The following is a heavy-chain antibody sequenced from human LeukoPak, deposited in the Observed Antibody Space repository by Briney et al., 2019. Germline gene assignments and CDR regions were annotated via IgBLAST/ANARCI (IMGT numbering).Heavy chain of an antibody. CDR2: IYHSGST. J-gene: IGHJ3*02. Sequence: SETLSLTCAVSGYSISSGYYWGWIRQPPGKGLEWIGSIYHSGSTYYNPSLKSRVTISVDTSKNQFSLKLSSVTAADTAVYYCARHAYYYDSSGYPDAFEIWGQGTMVTVSS. V-gene: IGHV4-38-2*01. CDR1: GYSISSGYY. D-gene: IGHD3-22*01. CDR3: ARHAYYYDSSGYPDAFEI.